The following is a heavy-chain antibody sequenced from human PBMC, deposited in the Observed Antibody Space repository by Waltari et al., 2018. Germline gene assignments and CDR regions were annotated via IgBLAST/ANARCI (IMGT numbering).Heavy chain of an antibody. Sequence: QLQLQESGPGLVKPSETLSLTCTVSGGSITSNSYYWGWIRQPPGKGLQWIASVSIYYSGTTQYNPSLRSRATISADTSKNQFSLRLTSVTAADTAVYYCANNEWGQPVSWGQGTVVTVSS. CDR1: GGSITSNSYY. CDR3: ANNEWGQPVS. V-gene: IGHV4-39*07. CDR2: IYYSGTT. D-gene: IGHD1-26*01. J-gene: IGHJ5*02.